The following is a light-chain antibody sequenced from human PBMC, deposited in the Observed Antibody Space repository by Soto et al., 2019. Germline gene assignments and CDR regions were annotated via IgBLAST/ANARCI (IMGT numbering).Light chain of an antibody. J-gene: IGKJ5*01. Sequence: EILLTQSPATLSLSPGERGTLSCRASQSVSSNLAWYQQKPGQAPRLLIYDTSNRATGVPARFSGSGSGTDFTLTISSLEPEDFAVYYCQQRYNWPPITFGQGTRLEIK. CDR1: QSVSSN. CDR3: QQRYNWPPIT. CDR2: DTS. V-gene: IGKV3-11*01.